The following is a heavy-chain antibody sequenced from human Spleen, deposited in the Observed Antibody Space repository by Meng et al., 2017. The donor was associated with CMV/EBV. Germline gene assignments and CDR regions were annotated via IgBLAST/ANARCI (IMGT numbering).Heavy chain of an antibody. CDR2: MNPNSGNT. D-gene: IGHD3-3*01. Sequence: ASVKVSCKLSGGTVRSYAISWVRQATGQGLEWMGWMNPNSGNTGYAQKFQGRVTMTRSTSINTAYMEVSSLRPEDTAVYYCARVRFLEWSYAMDVWGQGTTVTVSS. CDR1: GGTVRSYA. V-gene: IGHV1-8*01. J-gene: IGHJ6*02. CDR3: ARVRFLEWSYAMDV.